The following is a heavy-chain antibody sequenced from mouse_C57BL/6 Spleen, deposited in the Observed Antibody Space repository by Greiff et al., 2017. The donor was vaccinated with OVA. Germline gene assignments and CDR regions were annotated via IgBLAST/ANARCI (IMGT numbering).Heavy chain of an antibody. Sequence: VQLQQSDAELVKPGASVKISCKVSGYTFTDHTIHWMKQRPEQGLEWIGYIYPRDGSTKYNEKFKGKATLTADKSSSTAYMPLNSLTSEDSAVYLSAREKAYYNYYVRAMDYWGQGTSVTVSS. CDR1: GYTFTDHT. J-gene: IGHJ4*01. D-gene: IGHD2-12*01. CDR2: IYPRDGST. CDR3: AREKAYYNYYVRAMDY. V-gene: IGHV1-78*01.